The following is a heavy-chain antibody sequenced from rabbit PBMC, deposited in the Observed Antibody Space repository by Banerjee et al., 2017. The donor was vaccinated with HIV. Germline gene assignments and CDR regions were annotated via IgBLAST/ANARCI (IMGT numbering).Heavy chain of an antibody. D-gene: IGHD4-1*01. V-gene: IGHV1S45*01. CDR2: INTSSGNT. CDR1: GFSFTNKYV. CDR3: VRDGGWGRLDL. J-gene: IGHJ3*01. Sequence: QEQLEESGGDLVKPEGSLTLTCTASGFSFTNKYVMRWVRQAPGKGLEWIACINTSSGNTVYASWAKGRFTISKTSSTTVTLQLNSLTAADTATYFCVRDGGWGRLDLRGQGTLVTVS.